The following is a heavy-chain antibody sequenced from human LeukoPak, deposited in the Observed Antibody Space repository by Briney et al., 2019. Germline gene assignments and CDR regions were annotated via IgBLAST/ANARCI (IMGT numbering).Heavy chain of an antibody. CDR3: ATDLTSYDFWSGYTRTFDY. J-gene: IGHJ4*02. V-gene: IGHV1-24*01. Sequence: ASVKVSCNVSGYTLTELSMHWVRQAPGKGLEWMGGFDPEDGETIYAQKFQGRVTMTEDTSTDTAYMELSSLRSEDTAVYYCATDLTSYDFWSGYTRTFDYWGQGTLVTVSS. CDR1: GYTLTELS. D-gene: IGHD3-3*01. CDR2: FDPEDGET.